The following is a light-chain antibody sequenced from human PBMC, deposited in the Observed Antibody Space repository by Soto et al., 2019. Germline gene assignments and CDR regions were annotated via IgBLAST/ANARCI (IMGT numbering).Light chain of an antibody. Sequence: QSALAQPASVSGSPGQTITISCTGTSSDVGGYNYVSWYQQRPGKAPKLMIYEVNNRRSGISNRFSGSKSGNTASLTISGLQAEAEADYYCSSSPTSCTLVFGTGTKVTVL. V-gene: IGLV2-14*01. J-gene: IGLJ1*01. CDR1: SSDVGGYNY. CDR3: SSSPTSCTLV. CDR2: EVN.